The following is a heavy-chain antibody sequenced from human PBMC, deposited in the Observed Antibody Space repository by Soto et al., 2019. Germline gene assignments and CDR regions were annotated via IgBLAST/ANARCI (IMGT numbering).Heavy chain of an antibody. D-gene: IGHD6-6*01. V-gene: IGHV4-59*08. CDR2: IYHTGTT. J-gene: IGHJ4*02. CDR1: GSSMSDYY. CDR3: ARGGTAARLFDY. Sequence: PSETLSLTCHVSGSSMSDYYWSWIRQSPGKGLEWFGYIYHTGTTNYNPSLKSRVTISIDTSRNQFSLKLSSVTAADTAVYYWARGGTAARLFDYWGQGTLVTVSS.